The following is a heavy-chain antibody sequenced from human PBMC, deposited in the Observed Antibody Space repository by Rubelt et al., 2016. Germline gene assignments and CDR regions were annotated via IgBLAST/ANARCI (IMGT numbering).Heavy chain of an antibody. V-gene: IGHV3-30*04. CDR3: ASLMGLVYSSGWYLSGAFDI. CDR2: ISYDGSNK. J-gene: IGHJ3*02. D-gene: IGHD6-19*01. Sequence: GGGVVQPGRSLRLSCAASGFTFSSYAMHWVRQAPGKGLEWVAVISYDGSNKYYADSVKGRFTISRDNAKNSLYLQMNSLRAEDTAVYYCASLMGLVYSSGWYLSGAFDIWGQGTMVTVSS. CDR1: GFTFSSYA.